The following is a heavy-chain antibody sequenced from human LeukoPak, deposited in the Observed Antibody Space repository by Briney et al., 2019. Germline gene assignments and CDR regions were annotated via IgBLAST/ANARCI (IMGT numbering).Heavy chain of an antibody. D-gene: IGHD3-10*01. CDR1: GGSFSGYY. Sequence: SETLSLTCAVYGGSFSGYYWSWIRQPPGKGLEWIGEINHSGSTNYNPSLKSRVTISVDKSKNQFSLKLSSVTAADTAVYYCARDQDQLLWFGEKALSVAFDIWGQGTMVTVSS. CDR2: INHSGST. V-gene: IGHV4-34*01. J-gene: IGHJ3*02. CDR3: ARDQDQLLWFGEKALSVAFDI.